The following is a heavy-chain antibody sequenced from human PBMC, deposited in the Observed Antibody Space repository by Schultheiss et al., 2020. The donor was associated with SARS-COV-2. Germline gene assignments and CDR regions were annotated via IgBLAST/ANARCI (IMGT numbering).Heavy chain of an antibody. J-gene: IGHJ6*03. CDR1: GGSISPYY. Sequence: SETLSLTCTVSGGSISPYYWSWIRQPPGKGLEWIGYIYYSGSTSYNPSLKSRVTISVDTSKNQFSLKLSSVTAADTAVYYCARTYLYMDVWGKGTTVTVSS. V-gene: IGHV4-59*01. CDR3: ARTYLYMDV. CDR2: IYYSGST. D-gene: IGHD2-2*01.